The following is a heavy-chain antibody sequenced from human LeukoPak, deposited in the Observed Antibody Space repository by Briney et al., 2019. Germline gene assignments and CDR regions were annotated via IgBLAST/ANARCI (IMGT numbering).Heavy chain of an antibody. Sequence: ASVKVSCKASGYTFTSSDFNWVRQATGQGLEWMGWMNPNSGSTSYPQMFQGRVTMTRDTSTSTVYMELSSLRSEDTAVYYCARNVESGFDIWGQGTMVTVSS. CDR2: MNPNSGST. CDR1: GYTFTSSD. J-gene: IGHJ3*02. CDR3: ARNVESGFDI. D-gene: IGHD3-3*01. V-gene: IGHV1-8*01.